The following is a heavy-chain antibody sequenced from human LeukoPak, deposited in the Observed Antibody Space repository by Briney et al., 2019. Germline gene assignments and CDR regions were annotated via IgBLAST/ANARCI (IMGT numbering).Heavy chain of an antibody. CDR1: GFTFNSYG. CDR2: ISYGGSNK. V-gene: IGHV3-30*18. CDR3: AKDRGVHYYGSERGLYNWFDP. J-gene: IGHJ5*02. Sequence: GGSLRLSCAASGFTFNSYGMHWVRQAPGKGLEWVAVISYGGSNKFYSDSVKGRFTISRDNSKNTLYLQMNSLRAEDTAVYYCAKDRGVHYYGSERGLYNWFDPWGQGTLVTVSS. D-gene: IGHD3-10*01.